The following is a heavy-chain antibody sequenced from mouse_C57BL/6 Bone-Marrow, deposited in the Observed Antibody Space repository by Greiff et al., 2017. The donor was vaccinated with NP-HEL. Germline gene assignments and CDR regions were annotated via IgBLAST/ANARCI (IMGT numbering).Heavy chain of an antibody. CDR2: IDPSDSST. CDR3: AREDLDY. V-gene: IGHV1-69*01. J-gene: IGHJ2*01. CDR1: GYTFTSYW. Sequence: QVQLQQPGAELVMPGASVKLSCKASGYTFTSYWMHWVKQRPGQGLEWIGEIDPSDSSTNYNQKFKGKSTLAVDKSSSTAYMQLSSLPSEDSAVYYGAREDLDYWGQGTTLTVSS.